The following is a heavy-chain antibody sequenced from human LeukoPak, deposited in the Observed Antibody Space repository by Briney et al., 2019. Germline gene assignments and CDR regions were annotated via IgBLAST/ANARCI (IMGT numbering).Heavy chain of an antibody. D-gene: IGHD6-25*01. V-gene: IGHV1-18*04. Sequence: ASVKVSCKASGYTFTGYYMHWVRQAPGQGLEWMGWISAYNGNTNYAQKLQGRVTMTTDTSTSTAYMELRSLRSDDTAVYYCARVKYAAVDYWGQGTLVTVSS. CDR2: ISAYNGNT. CDR1: GYTFTGYY. J-gene: IGHJ4*02. CDR3: ARVKYAAVDY.